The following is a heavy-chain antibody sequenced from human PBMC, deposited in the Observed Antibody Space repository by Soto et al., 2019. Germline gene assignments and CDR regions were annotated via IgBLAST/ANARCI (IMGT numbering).Heavy chain of an antibody. J-gene: IGHJ3*02. CDR1: GFTFSSYA. D-gene: IGHD3-3*01. CDR3: AKDQLRFLEWLESDAFDI. Sequence: QAGGSLRLSCAASGFTFSSYAMSWVRQAPGKGLEWVSAISGSGGSTYYADSVKGRFTISRDNSKNTLYLQMNSLRAEDTAVYYCAKDQLRFLEWLESDAFDIWGQGTMVTVSS. CDR2: ISGSGGST. V-gene: IGHV3-23*01.